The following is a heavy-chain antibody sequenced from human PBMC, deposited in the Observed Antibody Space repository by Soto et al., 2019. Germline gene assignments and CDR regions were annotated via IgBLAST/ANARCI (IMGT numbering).Heavy chain of an antibody. D-gene: IGHD3-16*01. J-gene: IGHJ4*02. CDR2: SRGGGSST. Sequence: PGGSLRLSCEASGFTFSSYAMNWVRQAPGKGLEWVSASRGGGSSTYYADSVKGRFTISRDNSKNTLYLQMDSLRVEDTAVYYCAKAQGGFDYWGQGTLVTVSS. V-gene: IGHV3-23*01. CDR1: GFTFSSYA. CDR3: AKAQGGFDY.